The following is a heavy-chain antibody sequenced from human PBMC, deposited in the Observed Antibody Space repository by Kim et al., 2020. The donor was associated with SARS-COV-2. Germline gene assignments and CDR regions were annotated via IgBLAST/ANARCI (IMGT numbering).Heavy chain of an antibody. CDR1: GFTFSDYY. Sequence: GGSLRLSCAASGFTFSDYYMSWIRQAPGKGLEWVSYISSSSSYTNYADSVKGRFTISRDNAKNSLYLQMNSLRAEDTAVYYCARSMLYPPFGYWGQGTLVTVSS. J-gene: IGHJ4*02. D-gene: IGHD2-8*01. CDR2: ISSSSSYT. CDR3: ARSMLYPPFGY. V-gene: IGHV3-11*06.